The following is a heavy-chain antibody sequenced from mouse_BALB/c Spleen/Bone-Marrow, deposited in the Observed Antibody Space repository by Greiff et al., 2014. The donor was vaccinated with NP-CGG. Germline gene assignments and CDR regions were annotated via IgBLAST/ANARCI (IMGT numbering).Heavy chain of an antibody. Sequence: EVHLVESGAELVKPGASVKLSCTASGFNIKDTYMHWVKQRPEQGLEWIGRIDPANGNTKYDPKFQGKATITADTSSNTAYLQLSSMTSEDAAVYYCAAYYYDSSQFAYWGQGTLVTVSA. CDR2: IDPANGNT. J-gene: IGHJ3*01. CDR3: AAYYYDSSQFAY. D-gene: IGHD1-1*01. CDR1: GFNIKDTY. V-gene: IGHV14-3*02.